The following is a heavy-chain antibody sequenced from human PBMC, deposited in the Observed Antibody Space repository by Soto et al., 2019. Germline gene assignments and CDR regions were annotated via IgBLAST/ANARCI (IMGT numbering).Heavy chain of an antibody. Sequence: GGSLRLSCAASGFTFSSYWMSWVRQAPGKGLEWVANIKQDGSEKYYVDSVKGRFTISRDNAKNSLYLQMNSLRAEDTAVYYCARDVRYYYDSSGYYFEYWGQGTLVNVSS. V-gene: IGHV3-7*03. J-gene: IGHJ4*02. D-gene: IGHD3-22*01. CDR3: ARDVRYYYDSSGYYFEY. CDR2: IKQDGSEK. CDR1: GFTFSSYW.